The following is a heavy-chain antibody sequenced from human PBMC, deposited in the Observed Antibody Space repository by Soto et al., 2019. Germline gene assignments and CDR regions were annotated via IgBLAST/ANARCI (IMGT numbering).Heavy chain of an antibody. J-gene: IGHJ6*02. CDR2: IKQDGSEK. Sequence: GSLRLSCAASGFTFSSYWMSWVRQAPGKGLEWVANIKQDGSEKYYVDSVKGRFTISRDNAKNSLYLQMNSLRAEDTAVYYCARVGGGALVTISYYSGMDVWGQGTTVTVSS. V-gene: IGHV3-7*03. CDR3: ARVGGGALVTISYYSGMDV. D-gene: IGHD3-9*01. CDR1: GFTFSSYW.